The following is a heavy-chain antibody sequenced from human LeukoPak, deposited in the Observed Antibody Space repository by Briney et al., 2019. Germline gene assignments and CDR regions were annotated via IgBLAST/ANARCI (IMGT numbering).Heavy chain of an antibody. CDR1: GGSISSGSYY. V-gene: IGHV4-61*02. D-gene: IGHD1-26*01. CDR3: ARGGLDFDY. J-gene: IGHJ4*02. CDR2: IYTSGST. Sequence: PSETLSLTCTVSGGSISSGSYYWSWIRQRAGRGLEWIGRIYTSGSTNYNPSLKSRVTISVDTSKNQFSLKLSSVTAADTAVYYCARGGLDFDYWGQGTLVTVSS.